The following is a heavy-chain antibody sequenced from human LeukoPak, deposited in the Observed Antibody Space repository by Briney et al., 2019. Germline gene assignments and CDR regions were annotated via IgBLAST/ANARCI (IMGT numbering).Heavy chain of an antibody. J-gene: IGHJ3*02. Sequence: GGSLRLSCAASGFTFSSYWMSWVRQAPGKGLEWLANIKQDGSEKYYVDSVKGRFTISRDNAKNSLYLQMNSLRADDTAVYYCAKGSTTSPLDAFDIWGQGTMVTVSS. CDR1: GFTFSSYW. D-gene: IGHD2-2*01. CDR3: AKGSTTSPLDAFDI. V-gene: IGHV3-7*01. CDR2: IKQDGSEK.